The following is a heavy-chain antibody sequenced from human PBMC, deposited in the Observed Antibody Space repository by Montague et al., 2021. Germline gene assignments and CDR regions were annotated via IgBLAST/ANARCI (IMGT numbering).Heavy chain of an antibody. D-gene: IGHD6-13*01. Sequence: SRSLSCAASGITFDYYWMSWLRQAPGKGLEWVANINEDGSEKNYVDSVRGRFSISRDNTKNSLYLQMNSLRVEDTAVYYCARDRAAAGSWGHGTLVIVSS. CDR1: GITFDYYW. CDR3: ARDRAAAGS. J-gene: IGHJ5*01. V-gene: IGHV3-7*01. CDR2: INEDGSEK.